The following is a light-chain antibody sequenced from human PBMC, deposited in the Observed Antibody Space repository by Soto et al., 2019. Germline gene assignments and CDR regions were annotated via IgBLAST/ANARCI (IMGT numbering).Light chain of an antibody. Sequence: DIQMTQSPSSLSASVGDRVTISCVASQSISSYLDWYQQKPGKAPKLLIYEVSTLQSGVPSRFSGSGSGTDFTLTISSLQPEDFATYYGQHLNGYPITFGQGTLLEIK. J-gene: IGKJ5*01. CDR1: QSISSY. CDR3: QHLNGYPIT. V-gene: IGKV1-9*01. CDR2: EVS.